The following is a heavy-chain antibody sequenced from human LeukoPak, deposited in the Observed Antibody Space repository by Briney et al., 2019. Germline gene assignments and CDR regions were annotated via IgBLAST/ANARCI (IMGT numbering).Heavy chain of an antibody. J-gene: IGHJ4*02. CDR2: INHSGSS. CDR3: ERKAGFGELFVYFDY. CDR1: GGSFSGYY. V-gene: IGHV4-34*01. Sequence: SETLSLTCAVYGGSFSGYYWNWIRQPPAKGLELMWEINHSGSSNYNPSLKIRSTISLDTSKNQFSLKLSCVTAADTAVYYCERKAGFGELFVYFDYWGQGTLVTVSS. D-gene: IGHD3-10*01.